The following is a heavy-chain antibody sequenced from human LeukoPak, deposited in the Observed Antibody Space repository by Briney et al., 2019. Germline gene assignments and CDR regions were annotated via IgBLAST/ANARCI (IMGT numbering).Heavy chain of an antibody. CDR1: GGSISSSNW. CDR3: ARLEQLVSPFDY. V-gene: IGHV4-4*02. Sequence: SETLSLTCAVSGGSISSSNWRSWVRQPPGKGLEWIGEIYHSGSTNYNPSLKSRVTISVDKSKNQFSLKLSSVTAADTAVYYCARLEQLVSPFDYWGQGTLVTVSS. D-gene: IGHD6-13*01. J-gene: IGHJ4*02. CDR2: IYHSGST.